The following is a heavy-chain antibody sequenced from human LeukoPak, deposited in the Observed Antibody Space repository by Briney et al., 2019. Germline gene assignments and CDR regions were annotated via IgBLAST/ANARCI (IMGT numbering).Heavy chain of an antibody. CDR3: ARDYFDGSDYYSGFDY. D-gene: IGHD3-22*01. J-gene: IGHJ4*02. CDR1: GFTFSSYW. V-gene: IGHV3-7*01. Sequence: GGSLRLSCAASGFTFSSYWLSWVRQAPGKGLEWVANVKQDGSEKYYVDSVKGRFTISRDSAKNSLFLQMYSLRAEDTAVYYCARDYFDGSDYYSGFDYWGQGTPVTVSS. CDR2: VKQDGSEK.